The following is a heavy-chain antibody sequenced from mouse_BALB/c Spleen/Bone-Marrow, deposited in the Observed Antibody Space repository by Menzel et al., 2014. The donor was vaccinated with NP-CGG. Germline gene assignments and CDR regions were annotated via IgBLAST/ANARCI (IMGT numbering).Heavy chain of an antibody. J-gene: IGHJ4*01. V-gene: IGHV1-87*01. CDR2: IYPGDGDT. CDR1: GYTFTSYW. CDR3: ARGDYGSSYDYAMDY. Sequence: QVQLQQSGAELARPGASVKLSCKASGYTFTSYWMQWVKQRPGQGLEWIGAIYPGDGDTRYTQKFKGKATLTADKSSNTAYMQLSSLASEDSAVYYCARGDYGSSYDYAMDYWGQGTSVPVSS. D-gene: IGHD1-1*01.